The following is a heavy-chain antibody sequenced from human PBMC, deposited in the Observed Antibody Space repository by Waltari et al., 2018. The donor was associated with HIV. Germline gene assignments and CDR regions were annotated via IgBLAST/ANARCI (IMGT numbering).Heavy chain of an antibody. CDR1: EYTFTSYY. D-gene: IGHD2-2*01. CDR2: TNPGGGRE. V-gene: IGHV1-46*01. J-gene: IGHJ3*02. Sequence: QVQLVQSGAEVKKPGDSVKVSGKASEYTFTSYYMPWVRQAPGQGLEWMGVTNPGGGREGYEQKVQGRVTMTSDTSTSTVNMELSSLRSEDAAVYYCERVGDIVVVPAAPDAFDIWGQGTMVTVSS. CDR3: ERVGDIVVVPAAPDAFDI.